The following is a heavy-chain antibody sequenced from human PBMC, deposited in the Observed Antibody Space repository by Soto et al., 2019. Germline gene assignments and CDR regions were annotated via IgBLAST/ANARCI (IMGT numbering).Heavy chain of an antibody. D-gene: IGHD6-13*01. CDR3: ARDRAAGGY. V-gene: IGHV3-48*03. CDR2: ISSGGNII. Sequence: EVQLVESGGGLVQPGGSLRLSCAASGFSFSHYEMNWVRQAPGKGLEWVAYISSGGNIIHYADSVRGRFNVSRDNARNSLFLQMNILRVEDTALYYCARDRAAGGYWGQGTLVTVSS. J-gene: IGHJ4*02. CDR1: GFSFSHYE.